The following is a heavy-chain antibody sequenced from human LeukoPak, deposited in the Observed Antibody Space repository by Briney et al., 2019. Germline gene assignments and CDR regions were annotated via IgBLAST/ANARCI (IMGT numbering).Heavy chain of an antibody. CDR1: GGSFSGYY. D-gene: IGHD2-15*01. CDR3: ARGYSPVVVVAATVYFDN. CDR2: INHSGST. Sequence: SETLSLTCAVYGGSFSGYYWSWIRQPPGKGLEWIGEINHSGSTNYNPSLKSRVTISVDTSKNQFSLKLSSVTAADTAVYYCARGYSPVVVVAATVYFDNWGQGTLVTVSA. J-gene: IGHJ4*02. V-gene: IGHV4-34*01.